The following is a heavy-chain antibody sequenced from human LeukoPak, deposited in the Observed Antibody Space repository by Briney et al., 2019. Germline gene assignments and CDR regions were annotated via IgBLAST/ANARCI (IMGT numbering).Heavy chain of an antibody. CDR2: IYYSGST. CDR1: GGSISSGGYY. V-gene: IGHV4-31*03. D-gene: IGHD1/OR15-1a*01. Sequence: PSETLSLTCTVSGGSISSGGYYWSWIRQHPGKGLEWIGYIYYSGSTYYNPSLKSRVTISVDTSKNQFSLKLSSVTAADTAVYYCARIEHAEFDYWGQGTLVTVSS. J-gene: IGHJ4*02. CDR3: ARIEHAEFDY.